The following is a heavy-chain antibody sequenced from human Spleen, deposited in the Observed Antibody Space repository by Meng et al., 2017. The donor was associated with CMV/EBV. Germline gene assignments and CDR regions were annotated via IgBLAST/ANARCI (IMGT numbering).Heavy chain of an antibody. V-gene: IGHV1-2*02. CDR3: ARGVGFMIRGAPLNWFDP. D-gene: IGHD3-10*01. Sequence: YTFIDYYMNWVRQAPGQGLEWMGWINPNSGGTNYAQRFQGRVTMTRDTSINTVYMELSRLRSDDTAVYYCARGVGFMIRGAPLNWFDPWGQGTLVTV. CDR2: INPNSGGT. J-gene: IGHJ5*02. CDR1: YTFIDYY.